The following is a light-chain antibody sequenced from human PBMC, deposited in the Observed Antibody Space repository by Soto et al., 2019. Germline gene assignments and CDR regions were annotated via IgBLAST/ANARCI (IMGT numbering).Light chain of an antibody. CDR1: QSVRSK. CDR3: LQYDDWPFT. CDR2: EAS. J-gene: IGKJ3*01. Sequence: EIVMTQSPGTLSVSPGERATLSWRDSQSVRSKLAWYQQKPGQAPRVLIYEASTRATGIPASFSGSGSGTVFTLTISSLQSEDFAVYYCLQYDDWPFTFGPGTTVDIK. V-gene: IGKV3D-15*01.